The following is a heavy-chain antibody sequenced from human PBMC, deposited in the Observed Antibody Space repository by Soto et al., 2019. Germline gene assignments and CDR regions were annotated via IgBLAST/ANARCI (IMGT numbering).Heavy chain of an antibody. CDR3: ATDYGDYVGAFDI. V-gene: IGHV4-59*01. CDR2: IYCSGTT. D-gene: IGHD4-17*01. J-gene: IGHJ3*02. CDR1: GGSISSYF. Sequence: SETLSLTCTVSGGSISSYFWSWIRQSPGKGLEWITHIYCSGTTNYNPSLKSRVTISVDTSKNQFSLKLRSVTAADTAVYYCATDYGDYVGAFDIWGQGTMVTVSS.